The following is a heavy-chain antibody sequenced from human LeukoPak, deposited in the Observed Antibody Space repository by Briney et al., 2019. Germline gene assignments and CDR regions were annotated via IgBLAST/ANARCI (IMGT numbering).Heavy chain of an antibody. CDR2: VENDGTTK. D-gene: IGHD5-24*01. J-gene: IGHJ4*02. Sequence: PGGSLRLSCPASGFTFRSLGMHWVRQAPGKGLEWVAFVENDGTTKYYADSVKGRFSISRDNSKNTLFLQMNSLRAEDTAVYYCARDGRWLRATFDYWGQGTLVTVSS. CDR1: GFTFRSLG. CDR3: ARDGRWLRATFDY. V-gene: IGHV3-30*12.